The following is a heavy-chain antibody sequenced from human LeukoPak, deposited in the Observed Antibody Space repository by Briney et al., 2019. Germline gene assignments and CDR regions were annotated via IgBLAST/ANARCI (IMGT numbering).Heavy chain of an antibody. Sequence: ASVKVSCKASGYTFTSYDINWVRQATGQGLEWMGWMNPNSGNTGYAQKFQGRVTITRNTSISTAYMELSSLRSEDTAVYYCARGPLSLGYCSSTSCSPSPYYMDVWGKGTTVTVSS. CDR3: ARGPLSLGYCSSTSCSPSPYYMDV. V-gene: IGHV1-8*03. CDR1: GYTFTSYD. CDR2: MNPNSGNT. D-gene: IGHD2-2*01. J-gene: IGHJ6*03.